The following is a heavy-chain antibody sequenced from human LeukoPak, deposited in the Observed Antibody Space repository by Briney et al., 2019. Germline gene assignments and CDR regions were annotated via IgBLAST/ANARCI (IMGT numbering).Heavy chain of an antibody. CDR1: GYTFTSYG. CDR2: ISAYNGNT. J-gene: IGHJ6*02. CDR3: ARGPLVVAATNYYYGMDV. D-gene: IGHD2-15*01. V-gene: IGHV1-18*01. Sequence: ASVKVSCKASGYTFTSYGISWVRQAPGQGLEWMGWISAYNGNTNYAQKLQGRVTMTRNTSISTAYMELSSLRSEDTAVYYCARGPLVVAATNYYYGMDVWGQGTTVTVSS.